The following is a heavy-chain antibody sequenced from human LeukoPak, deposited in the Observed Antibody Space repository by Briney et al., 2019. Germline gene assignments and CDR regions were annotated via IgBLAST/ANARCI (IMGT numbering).Heavy chain of an antibody. J-gene: IGHJ5*02. CDR3: AKEKPNTGWFDP. D-gene: IGHD1-14*01. CDR2: INPSGDGT. V-gene: IGHV1-46*01. CDR1: GHTFTTYY. Sequence: ASVKVSCKASGHTFTTYYVHLVRQAPGQGLEWMGVINPSGDGTNYPQRFQGRVTLTRDTSTCTVYMELSSLRSEDTAIYYCAKEKPNTGWFDPWGQGTLVTVSS.